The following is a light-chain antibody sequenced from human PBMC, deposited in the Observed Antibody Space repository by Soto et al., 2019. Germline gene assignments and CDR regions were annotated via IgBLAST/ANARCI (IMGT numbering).Light chain of an antibody. CDR3: SSYTRRSTLV. J-gene: IGLJ1*01. CDR1: TSDVGGYNY. V-gene: IGLV2-14*01. CDR2: EVS. Sequence: QSALTQPASVSGSPGQSITISCTGTTSDVGGYNYVSWYQQHPGKAPKLMIYEVSNRPSGVSNRFSGSKSGNTASLTISGLLAEDDGDYYCSSYTRRSTLVFGTGTKLTVL.